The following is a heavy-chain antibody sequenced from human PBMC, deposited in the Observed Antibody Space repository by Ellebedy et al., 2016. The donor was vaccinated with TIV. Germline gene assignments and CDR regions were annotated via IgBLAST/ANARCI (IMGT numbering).Heavy chain of an antibody. Sequence: PGGSLRLSCAASAFTFRSYWMTWVRQAPGEGLEWVANINQDGSEKFYVDSVKGRFTISRDNAKNLLYLQMNSLRAEDTAVYYCARDSSGHYRLNDYWGQGTLVTVSS. D-gene: IGHD3-22*01. J-gene: IGHJ4*02. V-gene: IGHV3-7*01. CDR3: ARDSSGHYRLNDY. CDR2: INQDGSEK. CDR1: AFTFRSYW.